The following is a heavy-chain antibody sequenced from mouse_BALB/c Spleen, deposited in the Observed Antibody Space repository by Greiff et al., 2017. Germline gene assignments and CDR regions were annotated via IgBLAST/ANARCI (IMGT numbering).Heavy chain of an antibody. J-gene: IGHJ2*01. V-gene: IGHV5-9-3*01. CDR1: GFTFSSYA. CDR2: ISSGGSYT. CDR3: ARSDGYYSYYFDY. Sequence: EVQGVESGGGLVKPGGSLKLSCAASGFTFSSYAMSWVRQTPEKRLEWVATISSGGSYTYYPDSVKGRFTISRDNAKNTLYLQMSSLRSEDTAMYYCARSDGYYSYYFDYWGQGTTLTVSS. D-gene: IGHD2-3*01.